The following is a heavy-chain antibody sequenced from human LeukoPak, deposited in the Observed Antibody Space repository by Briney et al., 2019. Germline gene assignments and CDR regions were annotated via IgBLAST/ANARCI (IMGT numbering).Heavy chain of an antibody. D-gene: IGHD4-11*01. CDR2: ISGGSNTI. J-gene: IGHJ4*02. CDR3: ARLDYPTPDY. V-gene: IGHV3-48*01. Sequence: GGSLRLSCAASGFTFRSYSMNWVRQAPGRGLEWVSYISGGSNTIYYADSVKGRFTISRDNAKNSLYLQMNSLRVEDTAVYYCARLDYPTPDYWGQGTLVTVSS. CDR1: GFTFRSYS.